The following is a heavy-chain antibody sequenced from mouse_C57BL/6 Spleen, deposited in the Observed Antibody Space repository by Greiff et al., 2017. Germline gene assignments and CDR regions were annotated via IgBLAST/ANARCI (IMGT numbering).Heavy chain of an antibody. V-gene: IGHV5-6*01. Sequence: EVHLVESGGDLVKPGGSRRLSCAASGFTLSSYGMSWFRRAPDKRLEGVATISSGGSYTYSPDSVKGRFTISRDHAKNTLYLQMSSLKSEDTAMYYCARFGTTVVATDAMDYWGQGTSVTVSS. J-gene: IGHJ4*01. D-gene: IGHD1-1*01. CDR3: ARFGTTVVATDAMDY. CDR2: ISSGGSYT. CDR1: GFTLSSYG.